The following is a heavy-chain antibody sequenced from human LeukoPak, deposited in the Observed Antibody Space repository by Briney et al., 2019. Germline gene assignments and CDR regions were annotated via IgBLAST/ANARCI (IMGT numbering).Heavy chain of an antibody. J-gene: IGHJ6*03. D-gene: IGHD3-22*01. CDR1: VRSNSSSSYY. CDR2: IYYSGST. CDR3: ARHPYYYDSSGSYMDV. V-gene: IGHV4-39*01. Sequence: PSDTLSLTCTVSVRSNSSSSYYWRSIPQPPGRGLEWIGSIYYSGSTYYNPSLKSRVTISVDTCKNQFSLKLSSVTAADTAVYYCARHPYYYDSSGSYMDVWGKGTTVTVSS.